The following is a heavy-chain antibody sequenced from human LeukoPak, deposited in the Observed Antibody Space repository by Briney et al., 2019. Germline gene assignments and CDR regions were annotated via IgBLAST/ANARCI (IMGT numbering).Heavy chain of an antibody. CDR3: AGERSGYYYNRFDY. Sequence: PSETLSLTCTASGGSIRTFYWSWIRQPPGKGLEWIGYIYYSGNTKYNPSLKSRVSMSVDTSNNHFSLRLSSVTAADTAVYFCAGERSGYYYNRFDYWGQGSLVTVSS. V-gene: IGHV4-59*08. CDR1: GGSIRTFY. J-gene: IGHJ4*02. CDR2: IYYSGNT. D-gene: IGHD3-22*01.